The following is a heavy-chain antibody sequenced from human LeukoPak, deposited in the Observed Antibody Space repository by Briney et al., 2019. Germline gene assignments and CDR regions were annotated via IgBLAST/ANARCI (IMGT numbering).Heavy chain of an antibody. J-gene: IGHJ6*02. CDR2: MKRDGSEK. V-gene: IGHV3-7*01. CDR1: GFTLRNYW. CDR3: GGDGGVIRLGGQDV. Sequence: VGSLRLSCAASGFTLRNYWMSWVRQAPGQGLEWVANMKRDGSEKYYVDAIKGRFTISRDNAMNSVYLQVNKLGIEDTDVYWCGGDGGVIRLGGQDVWGQGTTVTVS. D-gene: IGHD3-16*01.